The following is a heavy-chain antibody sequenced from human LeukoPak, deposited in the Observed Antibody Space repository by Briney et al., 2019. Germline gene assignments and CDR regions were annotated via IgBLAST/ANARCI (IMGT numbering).Heavy chain of an antibody. V-gene: IGHV4-34*01. Sequence: SETLSLTCAVYGGSFSGYYWSWIRQPPGKGLEWIGEINHSGSTNYNPSLKSRVTISVDTSKNQFSLKLSSVTAADTAVYYCARGRGWFDTWGQGTLVTVSS. J-gene: IGHJ5*02. CDR2: INHSGST. CDR3: ARGRGWFDT. CDR1: GGSFSGYY.